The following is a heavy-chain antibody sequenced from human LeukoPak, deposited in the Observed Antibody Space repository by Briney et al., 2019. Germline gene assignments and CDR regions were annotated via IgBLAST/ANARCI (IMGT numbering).Heavy chain of an antibody. D-gene: IGHD3-10*02. J-gene: IGHJ4*02. V-gene: IGHV3-74*01. CDR1: GFTFSSYW. CDR2: INTDGSST. Sequence: PGGSLRLSCAASGFTFSSYWMHWVRQAPGKGLVWVSRINTDGSSTSYADSVKGRFTISRDNAKNTLYLQMNSLRAEDTAVYYCAKYDVPGAYKPGGFDYWGQGTLVTVSS. CDR3: AKYDVPGAYKPGGFDY.